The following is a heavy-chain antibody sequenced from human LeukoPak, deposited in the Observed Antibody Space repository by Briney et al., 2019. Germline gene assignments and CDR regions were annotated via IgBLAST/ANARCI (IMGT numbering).Heavy chain of an antibody. CDR1: GFTFSTFA. V-gene: IGHV3-23*01. CDR3: ARDIEDTAGAFDI. D-gene: IGHD5-18*01. Sequence: GGSLRLSCAASGFTFSTFAMIWVRQPPGKGLEWVSSIFPSGGEIHYADSVRGRFTISRDNSKSTLSLQMNSLRAEDTAIYYCARDIEDTAGAFDIWGQGTMVTVSS. J-gene: IGHJ3*02. CDR2: IFPSGGEI.